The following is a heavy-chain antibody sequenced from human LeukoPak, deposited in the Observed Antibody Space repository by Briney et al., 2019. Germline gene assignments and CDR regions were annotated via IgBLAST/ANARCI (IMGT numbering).Heavy chain of an antibody. CDR1: GGSIGTNY. D-gene: IGHD1-14*01. Sequence: QSSETLSLTCTVSGGSIGTNYWSWIRQPPGKGLEWVSVIYSGGSTYYADSVKGRFTISRDNSKNTLYLQMNSLRAEDTAVYYCARLVSGNYFDYWGQGTLVTVSS. V-gene: IGHV3-53*01. CDR2: IYSGGST. J-gene: IGHJ4*02. CDR3: ARLVSGNYFDY.